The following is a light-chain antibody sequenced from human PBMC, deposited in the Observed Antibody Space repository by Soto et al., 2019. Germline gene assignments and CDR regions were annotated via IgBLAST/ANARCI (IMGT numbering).Light chain of an antibody. Sequence: QAVVTHEPSLTVSPGGPVTLTCGSSTGAVTSGHYPYWFQQKPGQAPRTLIYDTSNKHSWTPARFSGSLLGGKAALTLSGAQPEDEAEYYCLLSYSGARFWVFGGGTKLTVL. J-gene: IGLJ3*02. CDR1: TGAVTSGHY. CDR2: DTS. CDR3: LLSYSGARFWV. V-gene: IGLV7-46*01.